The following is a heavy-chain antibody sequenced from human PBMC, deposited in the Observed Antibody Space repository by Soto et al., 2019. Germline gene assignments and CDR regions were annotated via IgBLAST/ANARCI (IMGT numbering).Heavy chain of an antibody. D-gene: IGHD3-9*01. V-gene: IGHV4-34*01. Sequence: TETLSLTCAVYGGSFSGYYWRWIRQPPGKGQEWIGEINHSGNTNYNPSLKSRVTISVDKSKNQFSLKLSSVTAADTAVYYCASQGLSYFDWSPTPPSYMDVWGKGTTVTVSS. CDR2: INHSGNT. CDR1: GGSFSGYY. J-gene: IGHJ6*03. CDR3: ASQGLSYFDWSPTPPSYMDV.